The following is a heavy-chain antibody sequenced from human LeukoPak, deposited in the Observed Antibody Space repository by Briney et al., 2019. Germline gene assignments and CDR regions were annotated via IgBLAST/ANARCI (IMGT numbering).Heavy chain of an antibody. Sequence: GESLKISCKGSGYSFTSYWIGWVRQMPGKGLEWMGIIYPGDSDTRYSPSFQGQVTISADKSISTPYLQWSSLKASDTAMYYCARLLRIAAAGYYFDYWGQGTLVTVSS. D-gene: IGHD6-13*01. CDR3: ARLLRIAAAGYYFDY. CDR2: IYPGDSDT. V-gene: IGHV5-51*01. CDR1: GYSFTSYW. J-gene: IGHJ4*02.